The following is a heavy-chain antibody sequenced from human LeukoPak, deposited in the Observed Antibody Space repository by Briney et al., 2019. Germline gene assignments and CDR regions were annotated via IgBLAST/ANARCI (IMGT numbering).Heavy chain of an antibody. CDR3: ARRGFMTTVTPFDY. D-gene: IGHD4-17*01. CDR1: GLTFSSHW. V-gene: IGHV3-74*01. Sequence: GGSLRLSCAASGLTFSSHWMHWVRQAPGKGLVWVSRITNDGSSTTYADSVKGRFTISRDNAKNMLYLQVNSLRAEDTAVYYCARRGFMTTVTPFDYWGQGTLVTVSS. CDR2: ITNDGSST. J-gene: IGHJ4*02.